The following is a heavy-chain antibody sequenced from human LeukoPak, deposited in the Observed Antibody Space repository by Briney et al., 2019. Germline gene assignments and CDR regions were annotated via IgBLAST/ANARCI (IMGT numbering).Heavy chain of an antibody. CDR3: AGHATLRSLWFGELLYDY. D-gene: IGHD3-10*01. J-gene: IGHJ4*02. V-gene: IGHV5-51*01. CDR2: IYPGDSDT. Sequence: GESLKISCKASGYSFTTYWIGWVRQMPGKGLEWMGIIYPGDSDTRYSPSFQGQVTISADKSISTAYLQWSSLKASDTAMYYCAGHATLRSLWFGELLYDYWGQGTLVTVSS. CDR1: GYSFTTYW.